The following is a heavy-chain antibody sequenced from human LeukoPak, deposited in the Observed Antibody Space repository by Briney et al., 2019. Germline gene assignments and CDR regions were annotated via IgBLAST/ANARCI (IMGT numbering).Heavy chain of an antibody. CDR1: GFTFSSYA. J-gene: IGHJ4*02. D-gene: IGHD1-26*01. Sequence: GGSLRLSCAASGFTFSSYAMHWVRKAPGKGLEWVAVISYDGSNKYYADSVKGRFTISRDNSKNTLYLQMNSLRAEDTAVYYCARDPSGSYRFDYWGQGTLVTVSS. CDR3: ARDPSGSYRFDY. V-gene: IGHV3-30*04. CDR2: ISYDGSNK.